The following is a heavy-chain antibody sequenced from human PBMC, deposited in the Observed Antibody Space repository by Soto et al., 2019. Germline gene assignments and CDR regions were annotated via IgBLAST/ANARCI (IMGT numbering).Heavy chain of an antibody. CDR1: GFTFSSYS. CDR2: FRTSGDGGTT. Sequence: LRLSCAASGFTFSSYSMSWVRQAPGKGLEWVSGFRTSGDGGTTYYTDSVKGRFTISRDNSKNTLFLQMNSLRAEDTAIYYCAKKVNSGPGSQYFDYWGQGTLVTVSS. CDR3: AKKVNSGPGSQYFDY. J-gene: IGHJ4*02. V-gene: IGHV3-23*01. D-gene: IGHD1-1*01.